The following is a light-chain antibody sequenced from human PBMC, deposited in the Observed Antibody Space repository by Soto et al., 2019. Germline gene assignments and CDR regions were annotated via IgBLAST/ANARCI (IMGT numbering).Light chain of an antibody. CDR1: QSLAYSDGNTY. CDR3: MQGTHWPLT. V-gene: IGKV2-30*01. Sequence: DVVLTQSPLSLPVTLGQPASISCRSSQSLAYSDGNTYLNWVQQRPGQSPRRLIYRISSRDSGVPDRFGGSGSGTDFTLKIRRVEAADVGVYYCMQGTHWPLTFGGGTKVEMK. CDR2: RIS. J-gene: IGKJ4*01.